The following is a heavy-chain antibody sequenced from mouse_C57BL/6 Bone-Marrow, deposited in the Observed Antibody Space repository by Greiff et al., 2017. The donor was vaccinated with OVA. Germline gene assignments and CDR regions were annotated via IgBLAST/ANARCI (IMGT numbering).Heavy chain of an antibody. J-gene: IGHJ3*01. D-gene: IGHD1-1*01. Sequence: EVKLQESGEGLVKPGGSLKLSCAASGFTFSSYAMSWVRQTPEKRLEWVAYISSGGDYIYYADTVKGRFTISRDNARNTLYLQMSSLKSEDTAMYYCTRVAPYYYGSSPFAYWGQGTLVTVSA. CDR1: GFTFSSYA. CDR3: TRVAPYYYGSSPFAY. CDR2: ISSGGDYI. V-gene: IGHV5-9-1*02.